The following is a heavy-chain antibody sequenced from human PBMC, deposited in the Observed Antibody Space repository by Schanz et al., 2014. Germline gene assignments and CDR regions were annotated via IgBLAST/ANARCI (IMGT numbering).Heavy chain of an antibody. CDR3: AKGRRGYFDSSGSYWGTFDF. J-gene: IGHJ4*02. CDR2: ISNDGSIK. V-gene: IGHV3-30-3*01. D-gene: IGHD3-22*01. Sequence: QVQLLQFGGGVVQPGRSLRLSCAASGFTFSSYAMHWVRQAPGKGLEWVALISNDGSIKYYADSVEGRFTISRVNSKNTLYLRMKGLRAEDTAVYYCAKGRRGYFDSSGSYWGTFDFWGQGTLVSVSS. CDR1: GFTFSSYA.